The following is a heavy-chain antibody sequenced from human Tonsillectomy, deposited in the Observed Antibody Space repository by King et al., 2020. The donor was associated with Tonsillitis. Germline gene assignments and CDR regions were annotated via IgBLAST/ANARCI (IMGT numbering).Heavy chain of an antibody. Sequence: VQLVESGGGVVRPGESLRLSCAASGFRVDDYGMSWVRQAPGKGLEWVSGINWNGGSTSYADSVKGRFTISRDNAKNSLSLQMNSLRAEDTALYYCAKLVLSTYYYSMDVWSKGTTVTVSS. D-gene: IGHD1-26*01. CDR2: INWNGGST. CDR3: AKLVLSTYYYSMDV. CDR1: GFRVDDYG. V-gene: IGHV3-20*04. J-gene: IGHJ6*03.